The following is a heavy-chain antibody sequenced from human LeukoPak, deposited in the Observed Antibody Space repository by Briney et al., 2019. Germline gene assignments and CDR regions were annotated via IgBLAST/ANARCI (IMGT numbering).Heavy chain of an antibody. Sequence: PGGSLRLSCAASAFTFTSYWMNWVRQAPGKGLRWVANINQDGNEKYYVDSVKGRFTISRDNARNSLYLQMNSLRAEDTAVYYCARGASYYYESKPYDAFDIWGQGTMVTVSS. CDR3: ARGASYYYESKPYDAFDI. D-gene: IGHD3-22*01. CDR2: INQDGNEK. J-gene: IGHJ3*02. V-gene: IGHV3-7*01. CDR1: AFTFTSYW.